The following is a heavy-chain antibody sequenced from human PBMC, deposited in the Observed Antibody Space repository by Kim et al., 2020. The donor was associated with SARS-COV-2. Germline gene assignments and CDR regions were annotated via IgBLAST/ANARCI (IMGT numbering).Heavy chain of an antibody. V-gene: IGHV4-34*01. J-gene: IGHJ4*02. CDR1: GGSFSGYY. Sequence: SETLSLTCAVYGGSFSGYYWSWIRQPPGKGLEWIGEINHSGSTNYNPSLKSRVTISVDTSKNQFSLKLSSVTAADTAVYYCARVRVVPPTQEAFDYWGQGTLVTVSS. CDR2: INHSGST. CDR3: ARVRVVPPTQEAFDY. D-gene: IGHD2-15*01.